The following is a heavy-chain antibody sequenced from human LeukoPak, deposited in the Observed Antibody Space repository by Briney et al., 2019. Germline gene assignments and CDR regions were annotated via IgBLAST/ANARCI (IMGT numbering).Heavy chain of an antibody. Sequence: ASVKVSCKASGYTFTSYGITWVRQAPGQGLEWMGWISAYNGYTNYAQELQGRVTMTTDTSTSTAYMELKTLRSDDTAVYFCARGGSSTTCDYWGQGTLVTVSS. J-gene: IGHJ4*02. D-gene: IGHD2-2*01. CDR3: ARGGSSTTCDY. V-gene: IGHV1-18*01. CDR1: GYTFTSYG. CDR2: ISAYNGYT.